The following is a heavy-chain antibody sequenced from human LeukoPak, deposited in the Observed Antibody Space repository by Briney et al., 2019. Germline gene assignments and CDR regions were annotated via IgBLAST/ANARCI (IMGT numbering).Heavy chain of an antibody. CDR3: AKFPAYDSSGRYYFDY. CDR1: GFTFSSSA. D-gene: IGHD3-22*01. J-gene: IGHJ4*02. CDR2: ISGSGGST. Sequence: GGSLRLSCAASGFTFSSSAMNWVRQAPGKGLEWVSAISGSGGSTHYADSVKGRFTISRDNSKNTLFLQMNSLRAEETAVYYCAKFPAYDSSGRYYFDYWGQGTLVTVSS. V-gene: IGHV3-23*01.